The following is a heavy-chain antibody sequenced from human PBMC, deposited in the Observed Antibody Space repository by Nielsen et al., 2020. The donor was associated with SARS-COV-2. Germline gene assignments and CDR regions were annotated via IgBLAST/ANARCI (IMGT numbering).Heavy chain of an antibody. D-gene: IGHD3-16*01. CDR3: AKRRAVFMLTFGGEGAMDV. CDR1: GFTFNNYG. J-gene: IGHJ6*02. CDR2: ISYEGSKK. Sequence: GESLKISCAASGFTFNNYGFYWVRQAPGKGLEWVASISYEGSKKYYGDSLTGRFAVSSDTSKNTVYLQMNSLSVEDTAVYHCAKRRAVFMLTFGGEGAMDVWGQGTTVSVSS. V-gene: IGHV3-30*18.